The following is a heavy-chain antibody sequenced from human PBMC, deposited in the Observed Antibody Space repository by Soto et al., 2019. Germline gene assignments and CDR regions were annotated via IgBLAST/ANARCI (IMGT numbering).Heavy chain of an antibody. Sequence: QVQLVQSGAEVEKPGASVKVSCKASGYTFTGYYMHWVRQAPGQGLEWMGGIIPIFGTANYAQKFQGRVTITADESTSTAYMELSSLRSEDTAVYYCARATVVPAAMDVWGQGTTVTVSS. CDR1: GYTFTGYY. CDR2: IIPIFGTA. J-gene: IGHJ6*02. V-gene: IGHV1-69*01. CDR3: ARATVVPAAMDV. D-gene: IGHD2-2*01.